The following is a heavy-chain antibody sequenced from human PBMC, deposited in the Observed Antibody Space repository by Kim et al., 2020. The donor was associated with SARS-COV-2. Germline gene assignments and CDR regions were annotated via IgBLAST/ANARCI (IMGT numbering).Heavy chain of an antibody. CDR1: GGTFSSYA. Sequence: SVKVSCKASGGTFSSYAISWVRQAPVQGLEWMGGIIPIFGTANYAQKFQGRVTITADESTSTAYMELSSLRSEDTAVYYCASGYCSGGSCSSGTDYWGQGTLVTVSS. CDR2: IIPIFGTA. J-gene: IGHJ4*02. V-gene: IGHV1-69*13. D-gene: IGHD2-15*01. CDR3: ASGYCSGGSCSSGTDY.